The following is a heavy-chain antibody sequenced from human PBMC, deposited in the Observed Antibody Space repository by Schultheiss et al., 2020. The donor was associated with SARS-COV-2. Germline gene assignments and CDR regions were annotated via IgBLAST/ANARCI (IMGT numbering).Heavy chain of an antibody. V-gene: IGHV3-11*01. D-gene: IGHD2-2*01. Sequence: GGSLRLSCAASGFTFSDYYMTWIRQAPGKGLEWVSYISSSGSTIYYADSVKGRFTISMDNAKKSLYLQMNSLRAEDTAVYYCARADSTSSDYWGQGTLVTVSS. CDR1: GFTFSDYY. J-gene: IGHJ4*02. CDR3: ARADSTSSDY. CDR2: ISSSGSTI.